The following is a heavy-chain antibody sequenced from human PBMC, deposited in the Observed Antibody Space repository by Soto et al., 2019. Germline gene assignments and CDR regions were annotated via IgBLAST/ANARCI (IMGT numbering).Heavy chain of an antibody. V-gene: IGHV3-30-3*01. CDR3: AREGTAMVTSGYYYGMDV. D-gene: IGHD5-18*01. CDR1: GFTFSSYA. Sequence: QVQLVESGGGVVQPGRSLRLSCAASGFTFSSYAMHWVRQAPGKGLEWVAVISYDGSNKYYADSVKGRFTISRDNSKNTLYLQMNCLRAEDTAVYYCAREGTAMVTSGYYYGMDVWGQGTTVTVSS. CDR2: ISYDGSNK. J-gene: IGHJ6*02.